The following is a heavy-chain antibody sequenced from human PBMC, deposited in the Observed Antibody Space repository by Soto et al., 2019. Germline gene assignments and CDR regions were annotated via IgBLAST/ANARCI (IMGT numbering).Heavy chain of an antibody. D-gene: IGHD2-15*01. Sequence: EMQLLESGGGLVQPGGSLRLSCAASGFTFSNYAMPWVRQAPGKGLEWVSTISSSGGGTYYADSVKGRFTISGDNFRNTMNLQMNSLRAEDTAVYYCAKDRGGTYPLRDFDYWGQGTLVTVSS. CDR1: GFTFSNYA. CDR3: AKDRGGTYPLRDFDY. J-gene: IGHJ4*02. CDR2: ISSSGGGT. V-gene: IGHV3-23*01.